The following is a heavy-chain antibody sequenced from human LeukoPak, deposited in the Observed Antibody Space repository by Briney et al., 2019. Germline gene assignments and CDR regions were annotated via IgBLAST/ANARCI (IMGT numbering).Heavy chain of an antibody. CDR3: ARGSDSPYYYYYMDV. J-gene: IGHJ6*03. CDR2: IYYSGST. CDR1: GGSISSSSYY. D-gene: IGHD2-15*01. Sequence: SETLSLTCTVSGGSISSSSYYWGWIRQPPGKGLEWIGSIYYSGSTYYNPSLKSRVTISVDTSKNQFSLKLSSVTAADTAVYYCARGSDSPYYYYYMDVWGKGTTVTVSS. V-gene: IGHV4-39*07.